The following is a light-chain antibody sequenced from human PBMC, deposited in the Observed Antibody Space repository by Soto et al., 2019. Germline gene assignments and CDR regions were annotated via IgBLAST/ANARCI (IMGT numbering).Light chain of an antibody. CDR1: SGSIVSNY. Sequence: NFMLTQPHSVSESPGKTVTISCTRSSGSIVSNYVQWYQQRPDSAPTTIVYTDSQRPSGVPDRFSGSKSGNTASLTVSGLQADDEADYYCNSYGGSSNVIFGGGTKVTVL. V-gene: IGLV6-57*04. J-gene: IGLJ2*01. CDR2: TDS. CDR3: NSYGGSSNVI.